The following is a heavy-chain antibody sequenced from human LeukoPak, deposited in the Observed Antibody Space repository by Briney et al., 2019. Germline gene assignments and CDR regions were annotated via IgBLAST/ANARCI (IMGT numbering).Heavy chain of an antibody. CDR3: AKVPGGYYYYHYMDV. J-gene: IGHJ6*03. CDR2: IRYDGSNK. CDR1: GFTFSSYG. D-gene: IGHD3-16*01. V-gene: IGHV3-30*02. Sequence: GGSLRLSCAASGFTFSSYGMHWVRQAPGKGREWVACIRYDGSNKDYADSVKGRFTISRDNSRNTLYLQMNSLRAEDTAVYYCAKVPGGYYYYHYMDVWGKGTTVTVSS.